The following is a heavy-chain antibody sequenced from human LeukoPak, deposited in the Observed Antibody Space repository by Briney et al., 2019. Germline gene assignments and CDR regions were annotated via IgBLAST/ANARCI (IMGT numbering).Heavy chain of an antibody. J-gene: IGHJ3*02. CDR2: IIPIFGTA. D-gene: IGHD2-2*01. Sequence: ASVKVSCKASGGTFSSYAISWVRQAPGQGLEWMGGIIPIFGTANYAQKFQGRVTITMDESTSTAYMELSSLRSEDTAVYYCARGRDCSSTSCFMTGVDAFDIWGQGTMVTVSS. CDR1: GGTFSSYA. V-gene: IGHV1-69*05. CDR3: ARGRDCSSTSCFMTGVDAFDI.